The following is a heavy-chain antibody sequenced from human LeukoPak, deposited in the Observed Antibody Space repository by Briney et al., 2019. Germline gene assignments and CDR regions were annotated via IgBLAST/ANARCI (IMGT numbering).Heavy chain of an antibody. CDR1: GFTFSDYY. Sequence: GGSLRLSCAASGFTFSDYYMSWIRQAPGKGLEWVSYISSSGSTIYYADSVKGRFTISRDNAKNSLYLQMNRLRAEDTAVYYCARGRASYYYYGMDVWGQGTTVTVSS. J-gene: IGHJ6*02. CDR3: ARGRASYYYYGMDV. CDR2: ISSSGSTI. V-gene: IGHV3-11*01.